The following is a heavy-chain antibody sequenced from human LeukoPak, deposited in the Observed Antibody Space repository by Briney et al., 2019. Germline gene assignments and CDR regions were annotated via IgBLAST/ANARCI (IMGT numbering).Heavy chain of an antibody. Sequence: ASVKDSFTASVYALTGYYIHWARPAPGEGVAWMGCINHDSGNTNYAQKFQGRATMTSDTSISKDYMELNIQTAGEPAVYSCPKQTGTTAKKVNWFDPWGQGTLVTVSS. D-gene: IGHD1-1*01. V-gene: IGHV1-2*02. CDR1: VYALTGYY. J-gene: IGHJ5*02. CDR2: INHDSGNT. CDR3: PKQTGTTAKKVNWFDP.